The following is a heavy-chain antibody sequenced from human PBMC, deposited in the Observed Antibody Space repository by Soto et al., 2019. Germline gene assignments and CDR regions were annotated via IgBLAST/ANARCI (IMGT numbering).Heavy chain of an antibody. Sequence: VKVSCKASGYTFTSYAMHWVRQAPGQRLEWMGWINAGNGNTKYSQKFQGRVTITRDTSASTAYMELSSLRSEDTAVYYCARSIVVVTALDHWGQGTQVNLSS. J-gene: IGHJ4*02. D-gene: IGHD2-21*02. V-gene: IGHV1-3*01. CDR3: ARSIVVVTALDH. CDR2: INAGNGNT. CDR1: GYTFTSYA.